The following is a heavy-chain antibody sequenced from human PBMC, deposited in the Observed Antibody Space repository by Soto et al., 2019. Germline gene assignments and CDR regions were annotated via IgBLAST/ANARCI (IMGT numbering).Heavy chain of an antibody. V-gene: IGHV6-1*01. CDR1: GDSVSSNSAA. Sequence: KQSQTLSLTCAISGDSVSSNSAAWNWIRQSPSRGLEWLGRTYYRSKWYNDYAVSVKSRITINPDTSKNQFSLQLNSVTPEDRAFYSCARDLPLTGDPFDYWGQGTLVTVSS. J-gene: IGHJ4*02. CDR3: ARDLPLTGDPFDY. D-gene: IGHD7-27*01. CDR2: TYYRSKWYN.